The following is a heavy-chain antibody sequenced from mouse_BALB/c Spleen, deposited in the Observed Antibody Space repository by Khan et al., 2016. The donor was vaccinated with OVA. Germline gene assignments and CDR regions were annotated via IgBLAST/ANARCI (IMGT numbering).Heavy chain of an antibody. V-gene: IGHV1-7*01. CDR3: ANHGSSSAWFTY. D-gene: IGHD1-1*01. CDR1: GYTFTSYW. CDR2: INPSTGYT. Sequence: VQLQESGAELAKPGASVKMSCKASGYTFTSYWMHWVKQRPGQGLEWIGYINPSTGYTEYNQKFKDKATLTADKSSSTAYMQLSSLTSEDSAVYYGANHGSSSAWFTYWGQGTLVTVSA. J-gene: IGHJ3*01.